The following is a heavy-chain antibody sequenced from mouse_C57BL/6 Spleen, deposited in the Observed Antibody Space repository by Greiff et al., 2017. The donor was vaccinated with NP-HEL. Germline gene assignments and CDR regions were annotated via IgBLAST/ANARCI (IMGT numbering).Heavy chain of an antibody. CDR2: IPPNSGST. D-gene: IGHD3-2*02. Sequence: QVQLQQPGAELVKPGASVQLSCKASGYTFTSYWMLWVKQRPGQGLEWIGMIPPNSGSTNYNEKFKSKATLTVDKSSSTAYMQLSRLTSEDSAVYYCARVTAQAPSDYWGQGTTLTVSA. CDR3: ARVTAQAPSDY. V-gene: IGHV1-64*01. CDR1: GYTFTSYW. J-gene: IGHJ2*01.